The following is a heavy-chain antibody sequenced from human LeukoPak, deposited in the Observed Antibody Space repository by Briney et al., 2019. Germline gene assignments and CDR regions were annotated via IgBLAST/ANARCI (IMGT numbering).Heavy chain of an antibody. J-gene: IGHJ4*02. V-gene: IGHV4-30-4*01. D-gene: IGHD4-17*01. CDR2: IYYSGST. Sequence: SETLSLTCAVYGGSFSGYYWSWIRQPPGKGLEWIGYIYYSGSTYYNPSLKSRVTISVDTSKNQFSLKLSSVTAADTAVYYCASKSLYGDYALDYWGQGTLVTVSS. CDR1: GGSFSGYY. CDR3: ASKSLYGDYALDY.